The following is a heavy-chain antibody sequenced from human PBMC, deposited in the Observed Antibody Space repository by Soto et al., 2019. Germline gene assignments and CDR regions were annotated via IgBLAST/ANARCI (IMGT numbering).Heavy chain of an antibody. CDR2: ICNSGTT. Sequence: SETLSLTCTVSGGSISSYYWTWIRQPPGEGLEWIGCICNSGTTNYNPSLKSRVTISIDTHKNQFSLQLSSVTVADSALYFCARLEGLATISYYFDFWGPGALVTVSS. CDR3: ARLEGLATISYYFDF. CDR1: GGSISSYY. V-gene: IGHV4-59*08. J-gene: IGHJ4*02. D-gene: IGHD5-12*01.